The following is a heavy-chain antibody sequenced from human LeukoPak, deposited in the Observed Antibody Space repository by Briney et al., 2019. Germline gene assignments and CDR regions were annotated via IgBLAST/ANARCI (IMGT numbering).Heavy chain of an antibody. J-gene: IGHJ4*02. V-gene: IGHV3-7*01. D-gene: IGHD2-21*01. Sequence: PGGSLRLSCEASGFSFSSYWMSWVRQAPGKGLEWVANLKQGGSEKYYVDSVKGRFTISRDNAKSSLYLQMNSLRAEDTAVYYCARGWVKYDFWGQGTLVTVSS. CDR3: ARGWVKYDF. CDR1: GFSFSSYW. CDR2: LKQGGSEK.